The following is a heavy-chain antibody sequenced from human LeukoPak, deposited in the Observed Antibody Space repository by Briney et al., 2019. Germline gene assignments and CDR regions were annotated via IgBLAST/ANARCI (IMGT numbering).Heavy chain of an antibody. Sequence: GGSLRLSCAASGFTFSSYSMNWVRQAPGKGLEWVSSISSSSSYIYYADSVKGRFTISRDNAKNSLYLQMNSLRAEDTAVYYCAKSEASLAAAGTQYFQHWGQGTLVTVSS. CDR3: AKSEASLAAAGTQYFQH. V-gene: IGHV3-21*01. CDR1: GFTFSSYS. J-gene: IGHJ1*01. D-gene: IGHD6-13*01. CDR2: ISSSSSYI.